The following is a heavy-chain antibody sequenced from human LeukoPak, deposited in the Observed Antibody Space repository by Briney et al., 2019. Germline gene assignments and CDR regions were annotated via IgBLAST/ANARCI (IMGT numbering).Heavy chain of an antibody. D-gene: IGHD2-21*02. V-gene: IGHV1-2*02. J-gene: IGHJ4*02. CDR3: ARGGRHIVVVTAILLLH. CDR1: GYTFTGYY. Sequence: ASVKVSCKASGYTFTGYYMHWVRQAPGQGLEWMGWINPNSGATNYAQKFQGRVTMTRDTSISTAYMELSRLRSDATAVYYCARGGRHIVVVTAILLLHWGQGTLVTVSS. CDR2: INPNSGAT.